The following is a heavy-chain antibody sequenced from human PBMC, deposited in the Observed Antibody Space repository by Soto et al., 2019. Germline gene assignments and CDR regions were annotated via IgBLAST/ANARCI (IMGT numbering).Heavy chain of an antibody. CDR1: GFTFSSYG. CDR2: ISYDGSNK. J-gene: IGHJ6*02. V-gene: IGHV3-30*18. Sequence: GGSLRLSCAASGFTFSSYGMHWVRQAPGKGLEWVAVISYDGSNKYYADSVKGRFTISRDNSKNTLYLQMNSLRAEDTAVYYCAKGRPYYDFWSRYPPFGMDVWGPGPTVTVSS. CDR3: AKGRPYYDFWSRYPPFGMDV. D-gene: IGHD3-3*01.